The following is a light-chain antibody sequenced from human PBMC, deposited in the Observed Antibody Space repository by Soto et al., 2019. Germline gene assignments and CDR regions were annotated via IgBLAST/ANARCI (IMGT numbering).Light chain of an antibody. CDR1: TSNIGTDT. J-gene: IGLJ2*01. CDR2: GNT. V-gene: IGLV1-44*01. Sequence: QSVLTQPPSASGAPGQRVTISCSGSTSNIGTDTVNWYQQLPGTAPKLLIYGNTQRPSGVPDRFSGSKSATSASLAISGLQTEDEADYYCQSYDADFVIFGGGTKLTVL. CDR3: QSYDADFVI.